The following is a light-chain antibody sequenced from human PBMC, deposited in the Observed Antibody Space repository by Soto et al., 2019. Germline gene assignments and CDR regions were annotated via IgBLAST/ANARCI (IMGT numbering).Light chain of an antibody. V-gene: IGKV1-5*03. CDR3: QHYNSYSEA. CDR1: QTISRW. Sequence: DIHMTQSPSTLSGSVGDRVTITCRASQTISRWWAWYQQKPGKAPKLLTYKASTLKSGVPSRFSGSGSGTEFTLTSSSLQPDDFATYYCQHYNSYSEAFGQGTKVELK. J-gene: IGKJ1*01. CDR2: KAS.